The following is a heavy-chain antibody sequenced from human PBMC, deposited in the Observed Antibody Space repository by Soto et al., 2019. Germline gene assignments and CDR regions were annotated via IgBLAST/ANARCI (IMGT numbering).Heavy chain of an antibody. J-gene: IGHJ5*02. D-gene: IGHD3-9*01. CDR3: ARAPYYDILTGSRFDP. CDR2: IYYSGST. Sequence: PSETLSLTCTVSGGSIGSYYWSWIRQPPGKGLEWIGYIYYSGSTNYNPSLKSRVTISVDTSKNQFSLKLSSVTAADTAVYYCARAPYYDILTGSRFDPWGQGTLVTVSS. V-gene: IGHV4-59*01. CDR1: GGSIGSYY.